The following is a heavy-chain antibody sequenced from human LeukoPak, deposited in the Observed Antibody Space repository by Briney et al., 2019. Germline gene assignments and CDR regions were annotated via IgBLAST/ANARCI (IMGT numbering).Heavy chain of an antibody. V-gene: IGHV3-48*04. J-gene: IGHJ4*02. D-gene: IGHD6-13*01. CDR3: ARDYSNNEVALYYSDY. Sequence: PGGSLRLSCTASGLPFSSHWLSWFRQSPGKGLEWLSYILHNSGTIYYANSVKGRFTISRDNAKNSLYLQMNSLRAEDTAVYYCARDYSNNEVALYYSDYWGQGTLVTVSS. CDR2: ILHNSGTI. CDR1: GLPFSSHW.